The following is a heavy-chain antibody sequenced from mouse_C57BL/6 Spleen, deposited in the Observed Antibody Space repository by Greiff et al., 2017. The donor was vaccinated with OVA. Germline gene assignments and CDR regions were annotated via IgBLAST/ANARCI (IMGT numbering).Heavy chain of an antibody. CDR3: ARFPPDGYYVYFDY. Sequence: QVQLQQSGAELVKPGASVKMSCKASGYTFTSYWITWVKQRPGQGLEWIGDIYPGSGSTNYNEKFKSKATLTVDTSSSTAYMQLSSLTSEDSAVYYCARFPPDGYYVYFDYWGQGTTLTVSS. V-gene: IGHV1-55*01. J-gene: IGHJ2*01. CDR2: IYPGSGST. CDR1: GYTFTSYW. D-gene: IGHD2-3*01.